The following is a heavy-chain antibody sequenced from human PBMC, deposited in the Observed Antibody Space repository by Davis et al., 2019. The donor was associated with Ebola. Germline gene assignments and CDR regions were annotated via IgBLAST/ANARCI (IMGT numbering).Heavy chain of an antibody. J-gene: IGHJ6*03. Sequence: ASVKVSCKAAGYTFTGYYMHWVRQAPGQGLEWMGCIKPNSGGTNYAQKFQGRLTMTRYTSISTAYMELSRLRSDDTAVYYCARGLIPYYYMDVWGKGTTVTVSS. CDR1: GYTFTGYY. V-gene: IGHV1-2*02. CDR2: IKPNSGGT. CDR3: ARGLIPYYYMDV.